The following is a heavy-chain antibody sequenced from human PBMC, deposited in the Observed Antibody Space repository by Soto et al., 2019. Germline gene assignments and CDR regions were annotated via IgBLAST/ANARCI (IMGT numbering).Heavy chain of an antibody. D-gene: IGHD3-3*01. CDR3: ASGSYYDFWSGAYYYYMDV. Sequence: PSETLSLTCTVSGGSISSYYWSWIRPPPGKGLEWIGYIYYSGSTNYNPSLKSRVTISVDTSKNQFSLKLSSVTAADTAVYYCASGSYYDFWSGAYYYYMDVWGKGTTVTVSS. CDR1: GGSISSYY. CDR2: IYYSGST. V-gene: IGHV4-59*01. J-gene: IGHJ6*03.